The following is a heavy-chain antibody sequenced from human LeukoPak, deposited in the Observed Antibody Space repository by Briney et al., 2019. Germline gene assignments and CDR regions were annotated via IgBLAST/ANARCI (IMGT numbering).Heavy chain of an antibody. V-gene: IGHV4-59*06. CDR1: GGSISSYY. Sequence: PSETLSLTCTVSGGSISSYYWSWIRQPPGKGLEWIGYVYYSGSTYYNPSLKSRVTVSVDTSKNQFSLKLTSVTAADTAVYYCARDLRTTVSTGIDPWGQGTLVTVSS. CDR3: ARDLRTTVSTGIDP. D-gene: IGHD4-17*01. J-gene: IGHJ5*02. CDR2: VYYSGST.